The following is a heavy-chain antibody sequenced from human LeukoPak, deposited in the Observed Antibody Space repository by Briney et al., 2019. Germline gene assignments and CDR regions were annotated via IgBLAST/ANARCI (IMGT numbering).Heavy chain of an antibody. J-gene: IGHJ4*02. CDR3: ARDGSSWAYFDY. V-gene: IGHV3-30*04. CDR1: GFTFSSYA. CDR2: ITYDGSNK. D-gene: IGHD6-13*01. Sequence: GGSLRLSCAASGFTFSSYAMRWVRQAPGKGLEWAAVITYDGSNKYYADSVKGRFTISRDNSKNTQYLQMNSLRAEDTAVYYCARDGSSWAYFDYWGQGTLVTVSS.